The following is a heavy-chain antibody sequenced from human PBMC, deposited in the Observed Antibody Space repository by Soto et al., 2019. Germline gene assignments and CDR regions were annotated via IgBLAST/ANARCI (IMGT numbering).Heavy chain of an antibody. V-gene: IGHV1-3*01. CDR1: GYTFTSYG. CDR2: INAGNGNT. CDR3: ARDSTGYSSSWPCYYCYFLDV. D-gene: IGHD6-13*01. Sequence: GASVKVSCKASGYTFTSYGISWVRQAPGQRLEWMGWINAGNGNTKYSQMFQGRVTITKDTSATTAYMELSSLRSEDTAVYYCARDSTGYSSSWPCYYCYFLDVWRKGTTVTVSS. J-gene: IGHJ6*03.